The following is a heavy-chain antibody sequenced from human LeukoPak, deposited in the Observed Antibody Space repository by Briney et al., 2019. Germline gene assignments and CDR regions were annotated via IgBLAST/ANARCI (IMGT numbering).Heavy chain of an antibody. CDR3: ARSRDGYNCDS. V-gene: IGHV4-59*01. Sequence: SETLSLTCTVSGGSISSYYWSWIRQPPGKGLEWIGYIYYSGSTNYNPSLKSRVTISVDTSRNQFSLKLGSVTAADTAVYYCARSRDGYNCDSWGQGTLVTVSS. CDR2: IYYSGST. D-gene: IGHD5-24*01. J-gene: IGHJ4*02. CDR1: GGSISSYY.